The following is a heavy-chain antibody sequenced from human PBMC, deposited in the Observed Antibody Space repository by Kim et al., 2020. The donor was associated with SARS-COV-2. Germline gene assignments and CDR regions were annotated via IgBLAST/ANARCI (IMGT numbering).Heavy chain of an antibody. D-gene: IGHD1-26*01. CDR2: IYYTGST. V-gene: IGHV4-39*07. J-gene: IGHJ6*01. CDR3: VKHLVVANPGFYYGMDV. Sequence: SETLSLTCTVSGGSISSSSYYWGWIRQPPGQGLEWIGSIYYTGSTYYNPSLKTRVTVSRDTSNNHFSLRLSSVTAADTAMYYCVKHLVVANPGFYYGMDV. CDR1: GGSISSSSYY.